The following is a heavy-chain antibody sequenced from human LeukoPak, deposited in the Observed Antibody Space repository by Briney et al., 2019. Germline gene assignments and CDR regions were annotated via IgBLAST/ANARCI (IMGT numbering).Heavy chain of an antibody. D-gene: IGHD4-17*01. Sequence: GGSLRLSCAASGFTFSNYWMSWVRQAPGKGLEWVANIKQDGSEKYYVDSVKGRFTISRDNAKNSLYLQMNSLRAEDTAVYYCATVYVDYLSYWGQGTLVTVSS. J-gene: IGHJ4*02. CDR1: GFTFSNYW. V-gene: IGHV3-7*03. CDR2: IKQDGSEK. CDR3: ATVYVDYLSY.